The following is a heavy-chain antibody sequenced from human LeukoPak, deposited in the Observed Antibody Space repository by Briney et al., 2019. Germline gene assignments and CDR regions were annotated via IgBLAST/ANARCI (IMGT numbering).Heavy chain of an antibody. CDR2: IYPGDSDT. CDR3: ARTPDSYYDFWSGYYTPTPDY. J-gene: IGHJ4*02. Sequence: GESLKISCKGSGYSFTSYWIGWVRQMPGKGLEWMGIIYPGDSDTRYSPSFQGQVTISAAKSISTAYLQWSSLKASDTAMYYCARTPDSYYDFWSGYYTPTPDYWGQGTLVTVSS. CDR1: GYSFTSYW. D-gene: IGHD3-3*01. V-gene: IGHV5-51*01.